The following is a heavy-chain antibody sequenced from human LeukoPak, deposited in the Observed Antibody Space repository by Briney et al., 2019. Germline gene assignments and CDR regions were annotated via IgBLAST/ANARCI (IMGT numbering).Heavy chain of an antibody. D-gene: IGHD6-13*01. CDR3: ARDRVAAAGFYYYGMDV. J-gene: IGHJ6*02. Sequence: SETLSLTCSVSGGSINSYFWTWLRQPAGKGLEWVGRIYASGITNYNPSLKSRVSMSVDTSKNQFSLKLSSVTAADTAVYYCARDRVAAAGFYYYGMDVWGQGTTVTVSS. CDR1: GGSINSYF. CDR2: IYASGIT. V-gene: IGHV4-4*07.